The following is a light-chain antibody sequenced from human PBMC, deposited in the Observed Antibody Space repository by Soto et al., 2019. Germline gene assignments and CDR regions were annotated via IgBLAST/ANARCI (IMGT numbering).Light chain of an antibody. Sequence: QSALTQTASVSGSPGQSITISCTGTSSDVGGYNYVSWYQQHPGKAPKLMIYDVSNRPSGVSNRFSGSKSGNTASLTISGLQAEDEAYYYCSSYTSSSSRVFGGGTKLTVL. CDR2: DVS. CDR3: SSYTSSSSRV. V-gene: IGLV2-14*01. J-gene: IGLJ2*01. CDR1: SSDVGGYNY.